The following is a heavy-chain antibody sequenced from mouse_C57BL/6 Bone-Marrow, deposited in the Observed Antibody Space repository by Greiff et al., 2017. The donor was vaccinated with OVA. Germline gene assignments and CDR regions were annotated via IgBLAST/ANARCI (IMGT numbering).Heavy chain of an antibody. V-gene: IGHV10-3*01. D-gene: IGHD1-1*02. CDR2: IRSKSSNYAT. CDR3: VRDGSYGWGFDF. CDR1: GFTFNTYA. Sequence: EVKLVESGGGLVQPKGSLKLSCAASGFTFNTYAMHWVRQAPGNGLEWVARIRSKSSNYATYYADSVKDRFTISRDDSQSMLYLQMNNLKTEDTAKYYGVRDGSYGWGFDFWGKGTTVTVSS. J-gene: IGHJ1*03.